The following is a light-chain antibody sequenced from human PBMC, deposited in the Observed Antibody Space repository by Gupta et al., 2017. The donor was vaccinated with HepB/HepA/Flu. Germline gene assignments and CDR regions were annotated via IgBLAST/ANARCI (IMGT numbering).Light chain of an antibody. CDR2: DVF. J-gene: IGLJ1*01. Sequence: QSAPTQPPPASGSPGPSVTISCTGTSSDIGAYNLVSWYQQHPGKAPKLIIYDVFQRPAGVPDRFSGSKSGNTASLTVSGLQAEEEADYYCFSYAGNDNWVFGGGTKVTVL. V-gene: IGLV2-8*01. CDR1: SSDIGAYNL. CDR3: FSYAGNDNWV.